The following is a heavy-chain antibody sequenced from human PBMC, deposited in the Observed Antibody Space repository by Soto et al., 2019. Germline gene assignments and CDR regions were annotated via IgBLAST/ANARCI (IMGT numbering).Heavy chain of an antibody. V-gene: IGHV3-33*01. CDR3: ARGTATYCGGDCYYY. CDR2: IWYDGSNK. J-gene: IGHJ4*02. CDR1: GFTFSSYG. D-gene: IGHD2-21*02. Sequence: QAGGSLRLSCAASGFTFSSYGMHWVRQAPGKGLEWVAVIWYDGSNKYYADSVKGRFAISRDNSKNTLYLQMNSLRAEDTAVYYCARGTATYCGGDCYYYWGQGTLVTVSS.